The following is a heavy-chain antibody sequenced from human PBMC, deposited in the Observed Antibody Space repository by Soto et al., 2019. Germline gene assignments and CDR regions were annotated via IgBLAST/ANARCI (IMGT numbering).Heavy chain of an antibody. CDR2: ISSNGGST. Sequence: PGGSLRLSCAASGFTFSSYAMDWVRQAPGKGLENVSAISSNGGSTYYANTVKGRFAISRDNSNNTLYLQMGSLRTEDMAVYYCAREYYCSGGSCFPKTWGAFDIWGQGTMVTVSS. CDR3: AREYYCSGGSCFPKTWGAFDI. J-gene: IGHJ3*02. V-gene: IGHV3-64*01. CDR1: GFTFSSYA. D-gene: IGHD2-15*01.